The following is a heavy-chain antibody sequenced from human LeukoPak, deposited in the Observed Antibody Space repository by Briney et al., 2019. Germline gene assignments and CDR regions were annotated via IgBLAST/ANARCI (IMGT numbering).Heavy chain of an antibody. D-gene: IGHD3-22*01. Sequence: SETLSLTCTVSGGSISSYYWSWIRQPPGKGLEWIGYIYHSGSSNYNPSLKSRVTISVDTSRNQFSLKLSSVTAADTAVYYCARHHYYYDSSGYYYEAYFDYWGQGTLVTVSS. CDR2: IYHSGSS. CDR3: ARHHYYYDSSGYYYEAYFDY. J-gene: IGHJ4*02. V-gene: IGHV4-59*08. CDR1: GGSISSYY.